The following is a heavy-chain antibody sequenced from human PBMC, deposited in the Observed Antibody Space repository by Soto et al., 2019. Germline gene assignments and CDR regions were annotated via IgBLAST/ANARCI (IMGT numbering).Heavy chain of an antibody. V-gene: IGHV4-4*02. CDR1: SGSISSSNW. CDR2: IYHSGST. CDR3: ARQGGLGAFDI. Sequence: SETLSLTCAVSSGSISSSNWWSWVRQPPGKGLEWIGEIYHSGSTNCNPSLKSRVTISVDKSKNQFSLKLSSVTAADTAVYYCARQGGLGAFDIWGQGTMVTVSS. J-gene: IGHJ3*02. D-gene: IGHD3-16*01.